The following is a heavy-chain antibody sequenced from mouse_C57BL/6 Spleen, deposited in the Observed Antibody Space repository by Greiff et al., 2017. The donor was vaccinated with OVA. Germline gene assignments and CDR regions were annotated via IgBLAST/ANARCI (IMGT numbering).Heavy chain of an antibody. D-gene: IGHD4-1*01. V-gene: IGHV5-4*01. Sequence: EVKVEESGGGLVKPGGSLKLSCAASGFTFSSYAMSWVRQTPEKRLEWVATISDGGSYTYYPDNVKGRFTISRDNAKNNLYLQMSHLKSEDTAMYYCARDRTGTSYYAMDYWGQGTSVTVSS. CDR2: ISDGGSYT. CDR1: GFTFSSYA. J-gene: IGHJ4*01. CDR3: ARDRTGTSYYAMDY.